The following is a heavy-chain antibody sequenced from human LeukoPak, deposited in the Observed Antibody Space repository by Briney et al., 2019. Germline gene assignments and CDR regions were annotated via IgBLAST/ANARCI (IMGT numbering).Heavy chain of an antibody. D-gene: IGHD6-13*01. CDR2: INPNSGGT. Sequence: ASVKVSCKASGYTFTGYYMHWVRQAPGQGLEWMGWINPNSGGTNYAQKFQGRVTTTRDTSISTAYMELSRLRSDDTAVYYCAIAAAGSPSPFDYWGQGTLVTVSS. CDR3: AIAAAGSPSPFDY. V-gene: IGHV1-2*02. J-gene: IGHJ4*02. CDR1: GYTFTGYY.